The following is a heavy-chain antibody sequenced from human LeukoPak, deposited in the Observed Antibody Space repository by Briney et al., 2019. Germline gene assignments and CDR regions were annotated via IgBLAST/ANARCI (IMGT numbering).Heavy chain of an antibody. CDR2: INPNSGDT. V-gene: IGHV1-2*02. Sequence: GSVKVSCKASGYTFIGYYMHWVRQAPGQGLEWMGWINPNSGDTNYAQKFQGRVTMTRDTSISTAYMELSRLRYDDTAVYFCARVPRRYCGGDCYSDYWGQGTLVTVSS. CDR3: ARVPRRYCGGDCYSDY. J-gene: IGHJ4*02. D-gene: IGHD2-21*02. CDR1: GYTFIGYY.